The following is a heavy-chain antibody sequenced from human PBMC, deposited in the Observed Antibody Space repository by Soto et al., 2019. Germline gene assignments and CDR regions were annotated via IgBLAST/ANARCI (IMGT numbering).Heavy chain of an antibody. J-gene: IGHJ5*02. D-gene: IGHD3-10*01. Sequence: PSETLSLTCTVSGGSISSSSYYWGWIRQPPGKGLEWIGSIYYSGSTYYNPSLKSRVTISVDTSKNQFSLKLSSVTAADTAVYYCARHSLYGSGGYVDDPWGQGTLVTVSS. CDR3: ARHSLYGSGGYVDDP. CDR2: IYYSGST. V-gene: IGHV4-39*01. CDR1: GGSISSSSYY.